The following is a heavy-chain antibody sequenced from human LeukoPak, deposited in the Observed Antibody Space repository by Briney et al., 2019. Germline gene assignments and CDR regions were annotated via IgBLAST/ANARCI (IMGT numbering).Heavy chain of an antibody. CDR3: ARGPRWYYYDSSGFVDY. V-gene: IGHV3-72*01. J-gene: IGHJ4*02. CDR1: GFTFSDHY. Sequence: GGSLRLSCAASGFTFSDHYMDWVRQAPGKGLEWVGRTRNKANSYTTEYAASVKGRFTISRDDSKDSLYLQMNSLKTEDTAVYYCARGPRWYYYDSSGFVDYWGQGTLVTVSS. D-gene: IGHD3-22*01. CDR2: TRNKANSYTT.